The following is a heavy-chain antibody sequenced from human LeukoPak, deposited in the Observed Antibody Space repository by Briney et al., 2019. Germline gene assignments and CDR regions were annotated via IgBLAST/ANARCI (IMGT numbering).Heavy chain of an antibody. V-gene: IGHV3-30-3*01. J-gene: IGHJ4*02. CDR2: ISYDGSNK. CDR3: AREYIAAFDY. D-gene: IGHD6-25*01. Sequence: EWVAVISYDGSNKYYADSVKGRFTISRDNSKNTLYLQMNSLRAEDTAVYYCAREYIAAFDYWGQGTLVTVSS.